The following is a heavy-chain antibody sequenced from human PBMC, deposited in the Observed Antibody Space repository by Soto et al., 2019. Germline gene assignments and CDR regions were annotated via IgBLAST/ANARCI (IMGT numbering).Heavy chain of an antibody. J-gene: IGHJ6*02. CDR3: ARLCIAVSNTCYYHGMDV. CDR2: IYYSGSA. D-gene: IGHD6-19*01. V-gene: IGHV4-39*01. CDR1: GGSLSSDSYY. Sequence: QLQLQESGPGLVKSSETLSLTCTVSGGSLSSDSYYWGWIRQPPGKGLEWIGSIYYSGSAHYIPSLKSRVTISVDTSKNQFSLSLSSVTAADTAVFYCARLCIAVSNTCYYHGMDVWGQGTTVTVSS.